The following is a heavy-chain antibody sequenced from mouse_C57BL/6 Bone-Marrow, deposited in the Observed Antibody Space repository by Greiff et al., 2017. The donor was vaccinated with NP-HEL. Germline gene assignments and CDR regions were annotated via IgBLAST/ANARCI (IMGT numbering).Heavy chain of an antibody. V-gene: IGHV10-3*01. CDR3: VRDSTMVTTRAWFAY. Sequence: EVQVVESGGGLVQPKGSLKLSCAASGFTFNTYAMHWVRQAPGKGLEWVARIRSKSSNYATYYADSVKDRFTISRDDSQSMLYLQMNNLKTEDTAMYYCVRDSTMVTTRAWFAYWGQGTLVTVSA. CDR2: IRSKSSNYAT. CDR1: GFTFNTYA. D-gene: IGHD2-2*01. J-gene: IGHJ3*01.